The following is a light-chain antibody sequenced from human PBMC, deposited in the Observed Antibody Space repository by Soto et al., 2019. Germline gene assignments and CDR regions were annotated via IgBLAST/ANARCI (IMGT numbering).Light chain of an antibody. CDR1: RSVLYRSNNMNY. CDR3: QQYFASPWT. CDR2: WAS. J-gene: IGKJ1*01. Sequence: DIVMTQSPDSLTVSLGERVTINCKSSRSVLYRSNNMNYLAWYQQKPGQPPKLLIYWASTRESGVPDRFSGSGSGTDFTLAISSLQAEDVAIYYCQQYFASPWTFGQGTKVEIK. V-gene: IGKV4-1*01.